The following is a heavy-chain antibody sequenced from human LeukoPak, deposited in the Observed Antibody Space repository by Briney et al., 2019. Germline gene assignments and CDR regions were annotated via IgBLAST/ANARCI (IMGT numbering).Heavy chain of an antibody. CDR2: ISYDGSNK. D-gene: IGHD2-21*02. Sequence: GGSLRLSCAASGFTFSSYAMHWVRQAPGKGLEWVAVISYDGSNKYYADSVKGRFTISRDNSKNTLYLQMNSLRAEDTAVYYCARDGGAYCGGDWQPTDVWGQGTTVTVSS. J-gene: IGHJ6*02. V-gene: IGHV3-30-3*01. CDR3: ARDGGAYCGGDWQPTDV. CDR1: GFTFSSYA.